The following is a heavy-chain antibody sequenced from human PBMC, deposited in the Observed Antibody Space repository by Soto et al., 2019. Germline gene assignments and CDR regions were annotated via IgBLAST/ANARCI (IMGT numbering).Heavy chain of an antibody. CDR1: GFTFSSYA. V-gene: IGHV3-23*01. J-gene: IGHJ3*02. D-gene: IGHD6-19*01. CDR3: AKKTDSSAPWGALDI. Sequence: EVQLLESGGGLVQPGGSLRLSCAASGFTFSSYAMTWVRQAPAQGLEWVSGISGSGGGTYYADSVKGRFTISRDSSKNTLYLQMDGLRAEDTAVYYCAKKTDSSAPWGALDIWGQGTMVSVSS. CDR2: ISGSGGGT.